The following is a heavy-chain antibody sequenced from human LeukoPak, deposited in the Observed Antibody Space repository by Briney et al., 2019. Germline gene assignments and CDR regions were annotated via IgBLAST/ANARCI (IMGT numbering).Heavy chain of an antibody. CDR2: IWNDGSHE. J-gene: IGHJ4*02. Sequence: GGSLRLSCAASGFTFRSYGMLWLRQAPGKGLEWVAVIWNDGSHEYYADSEKGRFTISRDNSRNTVYLQMNSLRAEDTAVYYCAKDATEYGDSHFDCWGQGTLVTGAS. D-gene: IGHD4-17*01. CDR3: AKDATEYGDSHFDC. CDR1: GFTFRSYG. V-gene: IGHV3-33*06.